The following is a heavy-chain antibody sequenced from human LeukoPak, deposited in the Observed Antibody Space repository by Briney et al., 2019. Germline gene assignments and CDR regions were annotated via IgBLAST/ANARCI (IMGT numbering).Heavy chain of an antibody. Sequence: GGSLRLSCAASGFSFDDYGMTWVRQAPGKGLEWVSGINWNGGSTGYADSVKGRFTISRDNAKNSLYLQMNGLRAEDTALYHCARGVATFGYYYGMDVWGQGTTVTVSS. D-gene: IGHD3-16*01. CDR1: GFSFDDYG. V-gene: IGHV3-20*01. CDR2: INWNGGST. CDR3: ARGVATFGYYYGMDV. J-gene: IGHJ6*02.